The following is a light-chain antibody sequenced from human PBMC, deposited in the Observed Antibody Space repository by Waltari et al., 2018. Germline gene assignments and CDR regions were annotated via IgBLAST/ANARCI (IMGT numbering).Light chain of an antibody. CDR2: EVS. Sequence: QSALTQPASVSGSPGQSITISCTGTSSDVGGHNFVSWYQQHPGKAPKLMIYEVSNRTAWVPNRFSGSKSGNTASLTISGLQAEDDAAYYCSSYTRDTTHWVFGGGTELTVL. CDR3: SSYTRDTTHWV. J-gene: IGLJ3*02. CDR1: SSDVGGHNF. V-gene: IGLV2-14*01.